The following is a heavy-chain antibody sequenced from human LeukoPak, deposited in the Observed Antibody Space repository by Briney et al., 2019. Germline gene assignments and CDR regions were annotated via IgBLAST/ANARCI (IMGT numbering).Heavy chain of an antibody. Sequence: PGRSLRLSCAASGFTFSSYGMHWVRQAPGKGLEWVAVISYDGSNKYYADSVKGRFTISRDNSKNTLYLQMNSLRAEDTAVYYCASDGNTWGQGTLVTVSP. CDR2: ISYDGSNK. V-gene: IGHV3-30*03. D-gene: IGHD2/OR15-2a*01. CDR1: GFTFSSYG. CDR3: ASDGNT. J-gene: IGHJ5*02.